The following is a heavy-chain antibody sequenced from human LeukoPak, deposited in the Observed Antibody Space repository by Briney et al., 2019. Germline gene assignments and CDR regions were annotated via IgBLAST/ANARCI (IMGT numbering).Heavy chain of an antibody. CDR1: GFTFSTYS. D-gene: IGHD2-15*01. CDR2: ISSGSSYI. CDR3: ARGSIVWFDP. J-gene: IGHJ5*02. V-gene: IGHV3-21*04. Sequence: WGSLRLSCAASGFTFSTYSMNWVRQAPGKGLEWVSFISSGSSYIYYADSVRGRFTISRDNAKNSLYLQMNSLRAEDTAVYYCARGSIVWFDPWGQGTLVTVSS.